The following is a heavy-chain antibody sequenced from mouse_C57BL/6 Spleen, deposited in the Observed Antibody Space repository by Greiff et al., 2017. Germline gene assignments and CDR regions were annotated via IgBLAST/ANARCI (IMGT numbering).Heavy chain of an antibody. CDR2: ILPGSGST. CDR1: GYTFTGYW. Sequence: VQLQQSGAELMKPGASVKLSCKATGYTFTGYWIEWVKQRPGHGLEWIGEILPGSGSTNYTEKFKGKATFTADTSSNTAYMQLSSLTTEDSAIYYCARLNWDKGFAYWGQGTLVTVSA. V-gene: IGHV1-9*01. D-gene: IGHD4-1*02. J-gene: IGHJ3*01. CDR3: ARLNWDKGFAY.